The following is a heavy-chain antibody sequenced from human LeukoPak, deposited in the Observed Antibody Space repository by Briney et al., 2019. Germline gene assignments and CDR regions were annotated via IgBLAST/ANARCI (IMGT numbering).Heavy chain of an antibody. CDR2: ISAYNGNT. CDR1: GYTFTSYG. Sequence: GASVKVSCKASGYTFTSYGISWVRQAPGQGLEWMGWISAYNGNTNYAQKLQGRVTMTTDTSTSTAYMELRSLRSDDTAVYYCARVRGWMITYYYDSSGFPFPDYWGQGTLVTVSS. D-gene: IGHD3-22*01. CDR3: ARVRGWMITYYYDSSGFPFPDY. V-gene: IGHV1-18*01. J-gene: IGHJ4*02.